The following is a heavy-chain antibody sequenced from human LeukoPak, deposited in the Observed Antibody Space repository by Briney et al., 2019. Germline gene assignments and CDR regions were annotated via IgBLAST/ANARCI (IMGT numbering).Heavy chain of an antibody. J-gene: IGHJ4*02. D-gene: IGHD1-26*01. CDR1: GYSFTSYW. CDR3: ARQQVDYFDY. Sequence: GESLKISCKGSGYSFTSYWIGWVRQMPGKGLEWMGIFSPSDSDTRYSPSFQGQVTISVDKSISTAYLQWSSLKASDTAIYYCARQQVDYFDYWGQGTLVTVSS. V-gene: IGHV5-51*01. CDR2: FSPSDSDT.